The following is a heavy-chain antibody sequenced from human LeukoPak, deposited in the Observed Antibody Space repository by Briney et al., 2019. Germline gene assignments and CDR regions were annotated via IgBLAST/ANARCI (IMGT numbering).Heavy chain of an antibody. CDR3: TRDIRSGSYSFDY. CDR1: GFTFGDYA. Sequence: PGGSLRLSCTASGFTFGDYAMSWVRQAPGKGLEGVGFIRSKAYGGTTKYAASVKGRFTISRDDSKSIAYLQMNSLKTEDTAVYYCTRDIRSGSYSFDYWGQGTLVTVSS. D-gene: IGHD1-26*01. J-gene: IGHJ4*02. CDR2: IRSKAYGGTT. V-gene: IGHV3-49*04.